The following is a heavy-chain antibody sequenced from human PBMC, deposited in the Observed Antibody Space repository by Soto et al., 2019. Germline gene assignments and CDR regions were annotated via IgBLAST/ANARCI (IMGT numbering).Heavy chain of an antibody. CDR1: GGSISSYY. V-gene: IGHV4-59*01. CDR2: IYYSGST. Sequence: SETLSLTCTVSGGSISSYYWSWIRQPPGKGLEWIGYIYYSGSTNYNPSLKSRVTISVDTSKNQFSLKLSSVTAADTAVYYCARALLTYYDILTGYSVEGGHFDYWGQGTLVTVSS. J-gene: IGHJ4*02. CDR3: ARALLTYYDILTGYSVEGGHFDY. D-gene: IGHD3-9*01.